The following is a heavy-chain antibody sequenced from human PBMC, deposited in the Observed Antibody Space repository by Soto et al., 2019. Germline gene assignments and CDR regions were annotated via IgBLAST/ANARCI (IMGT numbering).Heavy chain of an antibody. Sequence: PGESLKISCMGSGYSFTSYWISWVRQMPGKGLEWMGRIDPSDSYTNYSPSFQGHVTISADKSISTAYLQWSSLKASDTAIYYCARPDTAMGEDGFDYWGQGTLVTVSS. CDR1: GYSFTSYW. D-gene: IGHD5-18*01. CDR3: ARPDTAMGEDGFDY. V-gene: IGHV5-10-1*01. CDR2: IDPSDSYT. J-gene: IGHJ4*02.